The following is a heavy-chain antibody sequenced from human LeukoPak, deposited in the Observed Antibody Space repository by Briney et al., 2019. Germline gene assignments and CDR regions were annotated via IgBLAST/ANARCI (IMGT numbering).Heavy chain of an antibody. J-gene: IGHJ4*02. CDR3: AKDVVGQQWPENY. V-gene: IGHV3-30*02. CDR1: GFTFSSYW. D-gene: IGHD6-19*01. Sequence: SGGSLRLSCAASGFTFSSYWMSWVRQAPGKGLEWVSFIQYDGSIKLYGDSVKGRFIISRDNSKNTLYLQMNSLRPEDTAVYHCAKDVVGQQWPENYWGQGTLVTVSS. CDR2: IQYDGSIK.